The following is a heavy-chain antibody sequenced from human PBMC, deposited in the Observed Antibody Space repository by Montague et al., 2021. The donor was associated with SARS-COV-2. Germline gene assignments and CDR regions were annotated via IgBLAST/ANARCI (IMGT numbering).Heavy chain of an antibody. D-gene: IGHD1-1*01. J-gene: IGHJ4*02. CDR1: GGSFSDYH. V-gene: IGHV4-34*01. CDR3: ARGAPGY. Sequence: SETLSLTCAVYGGSFSDYHWTWIRQSPGEGLKWIGQINHGGSTKYNPSLKSRVTISIDTSKKQFSLKLTSVTAADTAVYYCARGAPGYWGQGTLVTVSS. CDR2: INHGGST.